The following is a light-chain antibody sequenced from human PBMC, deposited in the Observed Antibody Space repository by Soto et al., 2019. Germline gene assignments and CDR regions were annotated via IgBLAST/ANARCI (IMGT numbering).Light chain of an antibody. J-gene: IGKJ5*01. CDR2: DVS. Sequence: EKVMTQAPATLPVSPEQRATLSCRASQSVNNNLAWYQKKPGRAPRLLIYDVSTWASGIPARFSGSGSETDFTLTISSLHSEDFGIYVGHQYYGWPDTFGRGKRLVIK. CDR1: QSVNNN. CDR3: HQYYGWPDT. V-gene: IGKV3-15*01.